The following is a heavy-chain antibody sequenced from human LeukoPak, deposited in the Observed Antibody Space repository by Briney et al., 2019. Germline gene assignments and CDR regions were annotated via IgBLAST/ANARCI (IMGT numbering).Heavy chain of an antibody. CDR1: GFPFTNYA. CDR3: AKHLWRDLLWFGEGYYVDY. J-gene: IGHJ4*02. Sequence: GGSLRLSCSASGFPFTNYAMSWVRQAPGKGLEWVSVISGNGGDTYYVDSVKGRFTISRDSSKDTLYLQMNSLRVEDTAVYYCAKHLWRDLLWFGEGYYVDYWGQGTLVTVSS. V-gene: IGHV3-23*01. CDR2: ISGNGGDT. D-gene: IGHD3-10*01.